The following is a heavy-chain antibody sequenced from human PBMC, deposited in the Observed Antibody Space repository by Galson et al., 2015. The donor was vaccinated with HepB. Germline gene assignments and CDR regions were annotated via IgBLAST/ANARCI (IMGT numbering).Heavy chain of an antibody. V-gene: IGHV5-10-1*01. CDR1: GYTFTHYW. CDR3: ARLQSSIAVAVDY. J-gene: IGHJ4*02. CDR2: IGSSGSYT. D-gene: IGHD6-19*01. Sequence: SGAEVKKPGESLTISCTASGYTFTHYWISWVRQMPGKGLEWMGRIGSSGSYTHYRPSFPGHVTISVDKSTSTACLHWSSLQASDTAVYYCARLQSSIAVAVDYWGQGTLITVSS.